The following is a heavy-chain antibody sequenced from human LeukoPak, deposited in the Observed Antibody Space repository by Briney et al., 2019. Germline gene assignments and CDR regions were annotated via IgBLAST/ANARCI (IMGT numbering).Heavy chain of an antibody. CDR1: GYTFTGYY. V-gene: IGHV1-2*02. J-gene: IGHJ4*02. CDR2: INPNSGGT. CDR3: ATDITALDY. Sequence: RVASVKVSCKASGYTFTGYYMHWVRQAPGQGLEWMGWINPNSGGTNYAQKFQGRVTMTRDTSISTAYMELSRLRSDDTAIYYCATDITALDYWGQGTLVTVSS. D-gene: IGHD3-10*01.